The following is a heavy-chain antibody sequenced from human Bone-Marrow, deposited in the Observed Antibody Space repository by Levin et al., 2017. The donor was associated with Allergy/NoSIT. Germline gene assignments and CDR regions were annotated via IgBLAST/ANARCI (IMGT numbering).Heavy chain of an antibody. D-gene: IGHD3-3*01. CDR3: ARQDDYDFWRGYYMDY. CDR1: GYTFTSYG. J-gene: IGHJ4*02. V-gene: IGHV1-18*01. Sequence: SGESLKISCKASGYTFTSYGISWVRQAPGQGLEWMGWISANNGNTNYAQKLQGRVTMTTDTSTSTAYMELRSLRSDDTAVYYCARQDDYDFWRGYYMDYWGQGTLVTVSS. CDR2: ISANNGNT.